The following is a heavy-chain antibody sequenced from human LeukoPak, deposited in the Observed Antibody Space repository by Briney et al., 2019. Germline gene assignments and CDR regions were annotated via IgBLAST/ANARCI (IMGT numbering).Heavy chain of an antibody. CDR1: GFTFSDFW. Sequence: LPGGSLRLSCAASGFTFSDFWMYWVRQAPGKGLVWISNINEHGTTAYADSVKGRFTISRDNAKNILYLQMNSLRAEDTAVYYCARVRGGNWGQGTLVTVSS. CDR2: INEHGTT. D-gene: IGHD3-16*01. J-gene: IGHJ4*02. CDR3: ARVRGGN. V-gene: IGHV3-74*01.